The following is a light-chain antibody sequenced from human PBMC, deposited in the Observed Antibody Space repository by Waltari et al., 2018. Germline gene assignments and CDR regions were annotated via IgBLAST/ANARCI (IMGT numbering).Light chain of an antibody. Sequence: QSALTQPASVSGSPGQSITISCTGTSSDIGPYAYVSWYQQHPGKAPKLIIYDVTGLPSGISDRFSGSKYGNASSLTISGLQAEDEAFYHCSSYETSNTVVFGGGTKLTVL. CDR1: SSDIGPYAY. V-gene: IGLV2-14*03. CDR2: DVT. CDR3: SSYETSNTVV. J-gene: IGLJ2*01.